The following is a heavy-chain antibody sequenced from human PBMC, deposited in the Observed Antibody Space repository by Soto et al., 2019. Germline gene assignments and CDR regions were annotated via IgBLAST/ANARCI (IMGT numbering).Heavy chain of an antibody. CDR1: GGSISSYY. J-gene: IGHJ5*02. V-gene: IGHV4-59*01. CDR2: VHYSGST. CDR3: ARDQLGYCTTTTCYNGLDP. Sequence: ASETLSLTCIVSGGSISSYYWSWIRQPPGKGLEWIGYVHYSGSTNYSSSLKSRVTISVDMSKNQFSLRLRSVTAEDTAVYYCARDQLGYCTTTTCYNGLDPWGQGTLVTVSS. D-gene: IGHD2-2*01.